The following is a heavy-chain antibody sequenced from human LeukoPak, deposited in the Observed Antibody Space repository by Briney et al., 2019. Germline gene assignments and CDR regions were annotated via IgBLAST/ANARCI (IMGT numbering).Heavy chain of an antibody. CDR2: INHSGST. Sequence: LTCAVYGGSFSGYYWSWIRQPPGKGLEWVGEINHSGSTNYNPSLKSRVTISVDTSKNQFSLKLSSVTAADTAVYYCARGGFWSGYHHFDYWGQGTLVTVSS. D-gene: IGHD3-3*01. CDR3: ARGGFWSGYHHFDY. CDR1: GGSFSGYY. J-gene: IGHJ4*02. V-gene: IGHV4-34*01.